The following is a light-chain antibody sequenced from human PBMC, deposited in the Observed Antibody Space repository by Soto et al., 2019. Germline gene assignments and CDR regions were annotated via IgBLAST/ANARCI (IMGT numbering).Light chain of an antibody. CDR3: SSYTSSSTRDVV. CDR2: EVS. Sequence: QSALTQPASVSGSPGQTITISCTGTSSDVGGYNYVSWYQQHPGKAPKLMIYEVSNRPSGVSNRFSGSKSGNTASLTISGLQAEDEAYYYCSSYTSSSTRDVVFGGWTKLTVL. J-gene: IGLJ2*01. CDR1: SSDVGGYNY. V-gene: IGLV2-14*01.